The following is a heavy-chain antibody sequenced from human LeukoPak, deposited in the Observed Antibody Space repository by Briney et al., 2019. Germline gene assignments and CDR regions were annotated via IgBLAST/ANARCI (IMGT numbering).Heavy chain of an antibody. J-gene: IGHJ5*02. V-gene: IGHV4-59*05. CDR1: GGSISSYY. CDR3: ARHYGP. Sequence: PSESLSLTCTVSGGSISSYYWSWIRQPPGKGLEWIGSIYDSGSTYYNPSLKSRVTISVDTSKNQFSLKLNSVTAADTAVYYCARHYGPWGQGTLVTVSS. D-gene: IGHD3-16*01. CDR2: IYDSGST.